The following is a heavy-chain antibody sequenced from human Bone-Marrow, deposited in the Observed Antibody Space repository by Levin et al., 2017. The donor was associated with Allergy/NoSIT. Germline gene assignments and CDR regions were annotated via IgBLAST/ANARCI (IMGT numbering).Heavy chain of an antibody. CDR3: ARIIGYGDYVGRRAYFDY. J-gene: IGHJ4*02. Sequence: ASVKVSCKASGYTFTSYAMHWVRQAPGQRLEWMGWINAGNGNTKYSQKFQGRVTITRDTSASTAYMELSSLRSEDTAVYYCARIIGYGDYVGRRAYFDYWGQGTLVTVSS. CDR1: GYTFTSYA. D-gene: IGHD4-17*01. CDR2: INAGNGNT. V-gene: IGHV1-3*01.